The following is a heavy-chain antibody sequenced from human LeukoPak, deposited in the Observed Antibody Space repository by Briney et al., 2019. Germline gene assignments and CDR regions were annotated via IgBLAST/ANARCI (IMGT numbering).Heavy chain of an antibody. CDR2: VSNTGST. Sequence: SETLSLTCTVSGGSITSYYWSWIRQPPGKGLEWIGYVSNTGSTNYNPSLQSRVTMSIDTSKNRFSLKLSSVTAADTAVYYCARGTTVTPYYFDYWGQGTLVTVSS. V-gene: IGHV4-59*01. D-gene: IGHD4-17*01. CDR3: ARGTTVTPYYFDY. J-gene: IGHJ4*02. CDR1: GGSITSYY.